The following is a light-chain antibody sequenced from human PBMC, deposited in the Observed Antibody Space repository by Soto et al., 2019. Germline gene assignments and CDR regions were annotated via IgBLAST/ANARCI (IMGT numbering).Light chain of an antibody. V-gene: IGLV4-69*01. CDR3: QTWGTGIQV. CDR2: LNSDGSH. CDR1: SGHSSYA. Sequence: QSVLTQSPSASASLGASVKLTCTLSSGHSSYAIAWHQQQPEKGPRYLMKLNSDGSHSKGDGIPDRFSGSSSGAERYLTISSIQSEDDADYYCQTWGTGIQVFGGGTKLTVL. J-gene: IGLJ2*01.